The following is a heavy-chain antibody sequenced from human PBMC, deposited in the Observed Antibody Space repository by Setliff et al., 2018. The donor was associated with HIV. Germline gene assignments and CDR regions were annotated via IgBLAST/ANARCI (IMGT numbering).Heavy chain of an antibody. CDR1: GYSISSGYY. CDR3: ARDFVHLTNYYDSDRYVY. V-gene: IGHV4-38-2*02. Sequence: SETLSLTCAVSGYSISSGYYWGWIRQPPGKGLQWIGSIYHSGGTYYNLSLKSRVTMSVDTSKNQFSLKLTSVTAADTAVYYCARDFVHLTNYYDSDRYVYWGQGTLVTVSS. D-gene: IGHD3-22*01. J-gene: IGHJ4*02. CDR2: IYHSGGT.